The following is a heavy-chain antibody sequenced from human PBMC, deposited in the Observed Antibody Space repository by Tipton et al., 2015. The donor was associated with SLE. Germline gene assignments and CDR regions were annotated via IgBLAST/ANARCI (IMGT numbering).Heavy chain of an antibody. Sequence: TLSLTCVVYGGSFSGNYWIWIRQPPGKGLEWIGEITHSGATNYNPSLKSRVTIAPDTSKNQFSLKLTSVTAADTAVYFCARLQFIFGGTDVWGKGTTVTVSS. CDR1: GGSFSGNY. V-gene: IGHV4-34*01. CDR3: ARLQFIFGGTDV. D-gene: IGHD3-3*01. J-gene: IGHJ6*04. CDR2: ITHSGAT.